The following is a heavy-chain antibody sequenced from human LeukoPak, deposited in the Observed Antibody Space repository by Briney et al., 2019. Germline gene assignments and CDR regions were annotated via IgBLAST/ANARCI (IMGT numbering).Heavy chain of an antibody. CDR1: GYTFTSYA. CDR2: INAGNGNT. D-gene: IGHD6-19*01. Sequence: GASVKVSCKASGYTFTSYAMHWVRQAPGQRLEWMGWINAGNGNTKYSQKFQGRVTITRDTSASTAYMELSSLRSEDTAVYYCAREERSGWYLYFDYWGQGTLVTVSS. CDR3: AREERSGWYLYFDY. V-gene: IGHV1-3*01. J-gene: IGHJ4*02.